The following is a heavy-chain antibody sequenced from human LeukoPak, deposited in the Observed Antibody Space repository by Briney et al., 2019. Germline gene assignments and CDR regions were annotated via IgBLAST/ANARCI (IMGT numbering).Heavy chain of an antibody. CDR1: GGSISSGSYY. CDR2: IYTSGST. V-gene: IGHV4-61*02. Sequence: PSETLSLTCTVSGGSISSGSYYWSWIRQPAGTGLEWIGRIYTSGSTYYNPSLKSRVTISLDTSKNQFSLKLSSVTAADTAVYYCARKDPGYSGYSDFDYWGQGTLVTVSS. J-gene: IGHJ4*02. CDR3: ARKDPGYSGYSDFDY. D-gene: IGHD5-12*01.